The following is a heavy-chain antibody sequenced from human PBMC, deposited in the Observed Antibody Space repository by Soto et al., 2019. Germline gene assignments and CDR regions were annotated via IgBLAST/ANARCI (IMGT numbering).Heavy chain of an antibody. CDR3: ARQSAGTGVDY. V-gene: IGHV4-39*01. CDR2: SYYSGST. CDR1: GGSISSSSYY. Sequence: QLQLQESGPGLVKPSETLSLTCTVSGGSISSSSYYWGWIRQPPGKGLEWIGSSYYSGSTYYNPSLKSRVTISVDTSKNQFSLKLSSVTAADTAVYYCARQSAGTGVDYWGQGTLVTVSS. J-gene: IGHJ4*02. D-gene: IGHD6-13*01.